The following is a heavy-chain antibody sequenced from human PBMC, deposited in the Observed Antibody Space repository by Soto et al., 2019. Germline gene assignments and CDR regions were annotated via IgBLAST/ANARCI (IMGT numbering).Heavy chain of an antibody. CDR3: ASRDPGTSVDY. Sequence: SETLSLTCAVSGGSFTSNNWWTWVRQPPGQGLEWIGEIYRTGSTDYNPSLKSRVTISLDKSENQFSLKVTSLTAADTAVYYCASRDPGTSVDYWGQGTLVTVSS. V-gene: IGHV4-4*02. D-gene: IGHD1-7*01. CDR1: GGSFTSNNW. CDR2: IYRTGST. J-gene: IGHJ4*02.